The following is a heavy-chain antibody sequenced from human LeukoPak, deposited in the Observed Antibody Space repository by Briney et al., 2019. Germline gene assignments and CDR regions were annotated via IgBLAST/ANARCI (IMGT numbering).Heavy chain of an antibody. D-gene: IGHD5-12*01. CDR3: AREGVRYSGYGAFDY. CDR2: INSDGSST. V-gene: IGHV3-74*01. J-gene: IGHJ4*02. Sequence: GGSLRLSCAASGFTFSSYWMHWVRQAPGKGLVWVSRINSDGSSTSYADSVKGRFTISRDNAKNTLYLQMNSLRAEDTAVYYCAREGVRYSGYGAFDYWGQGTLVTVSS. CDR1: GFTFSSYW.